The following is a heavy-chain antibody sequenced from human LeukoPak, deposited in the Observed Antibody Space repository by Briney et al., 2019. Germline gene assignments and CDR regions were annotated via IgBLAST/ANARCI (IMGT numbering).Heavy chain of an antibody. D-gene: IGHD3-16*01. J-gene: IGHJ3*02. Sequence: PGGSLRLSCAASGFTFSTYWMDWVRQAPGKGLEWVANVKQDGSRKYDVASVKRRFTISRDNARNTLYLEMNSMRVEDTAVYYCARDWGDESRGQFDAFDIWGQGTRVTVSS. V-gene: IGHV3-7*04. CDR3: ARDWGDESRGQFDAFDI. CDR2: VKQDGSRK. CDR1: GFTFSTYW.